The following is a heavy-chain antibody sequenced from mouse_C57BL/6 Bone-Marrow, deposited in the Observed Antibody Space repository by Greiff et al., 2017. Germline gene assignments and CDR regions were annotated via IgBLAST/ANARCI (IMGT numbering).Heavy chain of an antibody. V-gene: IGHV1-54*01. CDR2: INPGGGGT. J-gene: IGHJ2*01. CDR3: ARGSLLPSVERYFDY. Sequence: QVQLQQSGAELVRPGTSVKVSCKASGYAFTSYLIAWVQQRPGQGLEWIGVINPGGGGTNYNEKFKGKATLTADKSSSTAYMQLSSLTSEDSAVFFCARGSLLPSVERYFDYWGQGTTLTVSS. D-gene: IGHD1-1*01. CDR1: GYAFTSYL.